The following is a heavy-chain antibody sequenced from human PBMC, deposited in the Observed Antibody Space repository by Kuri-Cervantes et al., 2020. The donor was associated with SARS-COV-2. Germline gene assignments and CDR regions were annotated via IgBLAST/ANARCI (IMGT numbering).Heavy chain of an antibody. CDR3: AGGKWEGWLDY. V-gene: IGHV4-31*03. CDR2: IFYSGST. CDR1: GGSISSGDYY. Sequence: SETLSLTCTVSGGSISSGDYYWSWIRQHPGKGLEWIGYIFYSGSTYYNPSLKSRITISVDRSKNQFPLKLSSVTAADTAVYYCAGGKWEGWLDYWGQGTLVTVSS. J-gene: IGHJ4*02. D-gene: IGHD4-23*01.